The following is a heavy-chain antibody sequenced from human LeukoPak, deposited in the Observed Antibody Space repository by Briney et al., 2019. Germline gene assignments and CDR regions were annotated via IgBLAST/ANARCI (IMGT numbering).Heavy chain of an antibody. V-gene: IGHV3-74*03. J-gene: IGHJ4*02. CDR1: GFAFSTYW. CDR2: IKSDGSST. CDR3: ARDGTDVLTDRIRFDY. D-gene: IGHD3-9*01. Sequence: GGSLRLSCAASGFAFSTYWMHWVRQAPGKGLVWVSRIKSDGSSTTYADSVKGRFTISRDSSKNTLFLQMNSLRAEDTAVYHCARDGTDVLTDRIRFDYWGQGTLVTVSS.